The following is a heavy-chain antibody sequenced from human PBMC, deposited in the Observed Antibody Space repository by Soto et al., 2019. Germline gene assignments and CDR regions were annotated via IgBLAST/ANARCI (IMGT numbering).Heavy chain of an antibody. CDR1: GFTFSNAW. J-gene: IGHJ4*02. Sequence: GGSLRLSCAAAGFTFSNAWMNWVRQAPGKGLEWVGRIKSKTDGGTTDYAAPVKGRFTISRDDSKNTLYLQMNSLKTEDTAVYYCTTSNGASNCSSTSCRVFDYWGQGTLVTVSS. V-gene: IGHV3-15*07. CDR3: TTSNGASNCSSTSCRVFDY. CDR2: IKSKTDGGTT. D-gene: IGHD2-2*01.